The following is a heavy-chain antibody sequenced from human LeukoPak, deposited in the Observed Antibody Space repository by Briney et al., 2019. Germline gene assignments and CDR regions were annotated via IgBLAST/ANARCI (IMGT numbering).Heavy chain of an antibody. CDR1: GFTFRNYA. CDR2: ISGSGGST. J-gene: IGHJ4*02. CDR3: ANEGWLQFSDY. V-gene: IGHV3-23*01. Sequence: GGSLRLSCAASGFTFRNYAMSWVRQAPGKGLEWVSVISGSGGSTDYADSVKGRFTISRDNSENTLYLQMNSLRAEDTAVYYCANEGWLQFSDYWGQGTLVTVSS. D-gene: IGHD5-24*01.